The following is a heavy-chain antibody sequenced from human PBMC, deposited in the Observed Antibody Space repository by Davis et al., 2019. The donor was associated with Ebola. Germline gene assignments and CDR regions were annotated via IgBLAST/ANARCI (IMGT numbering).Heavy chain of an antibody. CDR3: ARAASGSNYFYNGMDV. CDR2: ISAYNGNT. D-gene: IGHD3-22*01. V-gene: IGHV1-18*01. J-gene: IGHJ6*02. Sequence: ASVKVSCKASGYTFTSYGISWVRQAPGQGLEWMGWISAYNGNTNYAQKLQGRVTMTTDTSTSTAYMELRSLRSDDTAVYYCARAASGSNYFYNGMDVWGQGTTVTVSS. CDR1: GYTFTSYG.